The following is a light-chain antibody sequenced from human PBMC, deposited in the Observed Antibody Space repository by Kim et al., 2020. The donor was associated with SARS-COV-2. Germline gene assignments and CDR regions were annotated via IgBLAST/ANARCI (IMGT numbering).Light chain of an antibody. Sequence: SIGDGVTCTCRSSQSIKSYLNWYQQKAGIAPKLLIYDASSLQSGVPPRFSGSGSGTDFSLTISSRQPEDFSTYYCQQTSNMPITFGGGTKVDIK. CDR3: QQTSNMPIT. CDR2: DAS. J-gene: IGKJ4*01. CDR1: QSIKSY. V-gene: IGKV1-39*01.